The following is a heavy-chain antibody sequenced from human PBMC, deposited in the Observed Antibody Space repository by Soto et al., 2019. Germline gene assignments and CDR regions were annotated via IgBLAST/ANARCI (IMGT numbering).Heavy chain of an antibody. CDR1: GYTFTSYA. CDR3: ARELRSRGSYPQ. Sequence: QVQLVQSGAEVKKPGASVKVSCKASGYTFTSYAMHWVRQAPGQRLEWMGWINAGNGNTKYSQKFQGRVTITRDTFASTAYLELSSLRSEDTAVYYCARELRSRGSYPQWGQGTLVTVSS. CDR2: INAGNGNT. J-gene: IGHJ4*02. D-gene: IGHD1-26*01. V-gene: IGHV1-3*01.